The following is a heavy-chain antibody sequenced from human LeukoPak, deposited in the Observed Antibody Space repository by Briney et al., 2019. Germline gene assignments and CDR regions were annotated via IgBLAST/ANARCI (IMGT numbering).Heavy chain of an antibody. V-gene: IGHV3-53*01. CDR1: GFTVSSNY. Sequence: PGGSLRLSCAASGFTVSSNYMSWVRQAPGKGLEWVSVIYSGGSTYYADSVKGRFTISRDNSKNALYLQMNSMRAEDTAVYYCARDVSGRGDFDYWGQGTLVTVSS. J-gene: IGHJ4*02. CDR3: ARDVSGRGDFDY. CDR2: IYSGGST. D-gene: IGHD1-26*01.